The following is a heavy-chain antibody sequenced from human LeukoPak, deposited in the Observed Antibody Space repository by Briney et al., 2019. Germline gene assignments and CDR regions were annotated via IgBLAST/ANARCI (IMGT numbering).Heavy chain of an antibody. CDR3: ARGRRDGYNLVDAFDI. Sequence: PGGSLRLSCAASGFTFISYWMSWVRQAPGKGLEWVANIKQDGSEKYYVDSVKGRFTISRDNARNSLYLQMNSLRAEDTAVYYCARGRRDGYNLVDAFDIWGQGTMVTVSS. J-gene: IGHJ3*02. D-gene: IGHD5-24*01. V-gene: IGHV3-7*01. CDR2: IKQDGSEK. CDR1: GFTFISYW.